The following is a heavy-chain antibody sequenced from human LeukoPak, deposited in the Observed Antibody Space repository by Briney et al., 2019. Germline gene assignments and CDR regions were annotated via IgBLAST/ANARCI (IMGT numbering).Heavy chain of an antibody. CDR3: ARAAYCGGDCYYFDS. CDR2: ISTGSTTI. D-gene: IGHD2-21*02. V-gene: IGHV3-48*02. CDR1: GFSFSSYT. Sequence: AGGSLRLSCAGSGFSFSSYTINWVRQAPGKGLEWVSYISTGSTTIYYADSVKGRFTISRDNARNSLYLQMNSLRDEDTAVYYCARAAYCGGDCYYFDSWGQEILVTVSS. J-gene: IGHJ4*02.